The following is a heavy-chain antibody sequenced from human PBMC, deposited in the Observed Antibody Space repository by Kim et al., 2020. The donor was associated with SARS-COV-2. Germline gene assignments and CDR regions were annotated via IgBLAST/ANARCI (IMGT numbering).Heavy chain of an antibody. J-gene: IGHJ4*02. CDR3: ARAACDGCYLIDY. Sequence: ASVKVSCKASGYTFTNYAIHWVRQAPGQRLEWMGWINAATGKTKYSQNFQDRITIARDTSATTDYMELSSLTSQDTAVYYCARAACDGCYLIDYWGQGSL. CDR2: INAATGKT. D-gene: IGHD2-15*01. CDR1: GYTFTNYA. V-gene: IGHV1-3*01.